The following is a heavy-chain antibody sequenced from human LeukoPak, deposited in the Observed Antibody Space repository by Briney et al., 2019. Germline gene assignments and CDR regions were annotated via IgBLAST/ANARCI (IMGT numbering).Heavy chain of an antibody. J-gene: IGHJ2*01. CDR3: ARSYYYDSSGGWYFDL. D-gene: IGHD3-22*01. V-gene: IGHV7-4-1*02. CDR2: INTNTGNP. CDR1: GYTFTSYA. Sequence: GASVKVSCKASGYTFTSYAMNWVRQAPGQGLAWMGWINTNTGNPTYAQGFTGRFVFSLDTSVSTAYLQISSLKAEDTAVYYCARSYYYDSSGGWYFDLWGRGTLVTVSS.